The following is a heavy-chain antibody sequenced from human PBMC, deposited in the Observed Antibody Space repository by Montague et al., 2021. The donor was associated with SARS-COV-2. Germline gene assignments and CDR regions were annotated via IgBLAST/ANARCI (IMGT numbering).Heavy chain of an antibody. CDR1: GGSISGHY. D-gene: IGHD3-22*01. Sequence: SETLSLTCSVSGGSISGHYWSWIRQPPGKGLEWIGNFDHSGNTKYNPSLKSRATISVDTSKNQFALRLSSVTAADTAVYYCAREPYYYDSSGYPYYYYYGMDVWGQGTTVTVSS. V-gene: IGHV4-59*11. CDR2: FDHSGNT. CDR3: AREPYYYDSSGYPYYYYYGMDV. J-gene: IGHJ6*02.